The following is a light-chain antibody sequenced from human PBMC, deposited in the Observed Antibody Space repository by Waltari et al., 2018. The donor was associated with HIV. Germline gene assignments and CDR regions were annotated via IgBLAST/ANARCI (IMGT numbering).Light chain of an antibody. CDR3: QHRGGWLS. Sequence: DIVLTLSPGTLSLSPGERDILSCRASQAVSSYLVWYQQKPGQAPRLLIYEASNRATGIPARFIGIGSGTDFTLTISGLEPEDFAVYYCQHRGGWLSFGQGTSVEI. J-gene: IGKJ1*01. CDR2: EAS. CDR1: QAVSSY. V-gene: IGKV3-11*01.